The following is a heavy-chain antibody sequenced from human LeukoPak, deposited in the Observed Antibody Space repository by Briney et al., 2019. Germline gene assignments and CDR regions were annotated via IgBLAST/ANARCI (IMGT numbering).Heavy chain of an antibody. CDR3: AGSPPIVLMVYAKSPFDY. J-gene: IGHJ4*02. CDR1: GGSISSYY. Sequence: SETLSLTCTVSGGSISSYYWSWIRQPPGKGLEWIGSIYYSGSTYYNPSLKSRVTISVDTSKNQFSLKLSSVTAADTAVYYCAGSPPIVLMVYAKSPFDYWGQGTLVTVSS. D-gene: IGHD2-8*01. V-gene: IGHV4-59*05. CDR2: IYYSGST.